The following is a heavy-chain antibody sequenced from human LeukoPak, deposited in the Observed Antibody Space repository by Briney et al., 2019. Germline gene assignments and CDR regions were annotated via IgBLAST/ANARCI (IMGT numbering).Heavy chain of an antibody. CDR1: GFTFSSYA. Sequence: SGGSLRLSCAASGFTFSSYAMHWVRQAPGKGLEWVAVISYDGSNKYYADSVKGRFTISRDNSKNTLYLQMNSLRAGDTAVYYCARDLGELLDGMDVWGQGTTVTVSS. V-gene: IGHV3-30-3*01. CDR2: ISYDGSNK. CDR3: ARDLGELLDGMDV. J-gene: IGHJ6*02. D-gene: IGHD1-26*01.